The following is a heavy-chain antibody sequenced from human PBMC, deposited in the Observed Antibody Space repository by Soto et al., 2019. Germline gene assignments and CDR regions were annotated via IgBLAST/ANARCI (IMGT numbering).Heavy chain of an antibody. J-gene: IGHJ6*02. CDR2: LYSSGST. D-gene: IGHD2-2*01. V-gene: IGHV4-31*03. CDR3: ARDSSLNYYYYGMDV. Sequence: QVQLQESGPGLVKPSHTLSLTCTVSGGSISSGGYYWSWIRQHPGKGLEWIGYLYSSGSTYYNPYLTTRVTTSVDESKSQCSLKLNSVTAADTAVYYCARDSSLNYYYYGMDVWGQGSTVTVSS. CDR1: GGSISSGGYY.